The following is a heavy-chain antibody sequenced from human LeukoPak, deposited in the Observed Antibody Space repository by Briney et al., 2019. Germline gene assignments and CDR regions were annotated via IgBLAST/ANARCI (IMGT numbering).Heavy chain of an antibody. Sequence: PSETLSLTCTVSGGSISSYYWSWIRQPPGKGLEWIGYIYYSGSTNYNPSLKSRVTISVDTSKNQFSLKLSSVTAADTAVYYCARGGGATWEAFGGGELAPRGLYYFDYWGQGTLVTVSS. J-gene: IGHJ4*02. CDR1: GGSISSYY. CDR3: ARGGGATWEAFGGGELAPRGLYYFDY. V-gene: IGHV4-59*01. D-gene: IGHD1-26*01. CDR2: IYYSGST.